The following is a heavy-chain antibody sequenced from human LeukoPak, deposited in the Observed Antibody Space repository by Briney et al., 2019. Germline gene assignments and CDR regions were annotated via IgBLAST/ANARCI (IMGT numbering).Heavy chain of an antibody. CDR1: GGSISSSSYY. CDR3: ARFGRISSGLDY. D-gene: IGHD2-15*01. CDR2: IYYSGST. Sequence: SETLSLTCTVSGGSISSSSYYWGWIRQPPGKGLEWIGSIYYSGSTYYNPSLKSRVTISLDTSKDQFSLKLSSVTAADTAVYYCARFGRISSGLDYWGQGTLVTVSS. J-gene: IGHJ4*02. V-gene: IGHV4-39*07.